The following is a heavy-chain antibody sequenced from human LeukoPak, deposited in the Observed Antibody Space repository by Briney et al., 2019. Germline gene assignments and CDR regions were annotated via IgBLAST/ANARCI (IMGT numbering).Heavy chain of an antibody. V-gene: IGHV1-69*13. Sequence: ASVKVSCKASGFTFTSSAMQWVRQAPGQGLEWMGGIIPIFGTANYAQKFQGRVTITADESTSTAYMELSSLRSEDTAVYYCARKYSNYLMWFDYWGQGTLVTVSS. CDR1: GFTFTSSA. CDR3: ARKYSNYLMWFDY. D-gene: IGHD4-11*01. J-gene: IGHJ4*02. CDR2: IIPIFGTA.